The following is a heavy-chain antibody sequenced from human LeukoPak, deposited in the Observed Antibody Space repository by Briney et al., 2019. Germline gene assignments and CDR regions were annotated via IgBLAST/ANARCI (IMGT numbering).Heavy chain of an antibody. CDR1: GGSISSYY. Sequence: PSETLSLTCTVSGGSISSYYWSWIRQPPGKGLEWIGYIYYSGSTNYNPSLKSRVTISVDTSKNQFSLKLSSVTAADTAVYYCARSRIADAEGFDYWGQGTLVTVSS. CDR2: IYYSGST. J-gene: IGHJ4*02. D-gene: IGHD6-13*01. V-gene: IGHV4-59*08. CDR3: ARSRIADAEGFDY.